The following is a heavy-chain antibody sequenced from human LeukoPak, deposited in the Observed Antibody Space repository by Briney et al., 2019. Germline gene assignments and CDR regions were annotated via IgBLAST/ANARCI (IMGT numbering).Heavy chain of an antibody. CDR2: IWYDGSNK. J-gene: IGHJ4*02. V-gene: IGHV3-30*02. CDR1: GFTFSNYG. CDR3: AKVLAVTSYGAKSVFDH. Sequence: PGGSLRLSCAASGFTFSNYGMHWVRQAPGKGLEWVAFIWYDGSNKYYADSVKGRFTISRDNSKNTVYLQMNSLRAKDTAVYYCAKVLAVTSYGAKSVFDHWGQGTLVTVSS. D-gene: IGHD4-23*01.